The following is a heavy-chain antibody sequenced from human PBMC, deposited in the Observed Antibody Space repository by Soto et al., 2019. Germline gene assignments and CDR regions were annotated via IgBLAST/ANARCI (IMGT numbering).Heavy chain of an antibody. CDR3: ARGVGWELLLFDY. D-gene: IGHD1-26*01. J-gene: IGHJ4*02. CDR2: IGTAGDT. V-gene: IGHV3-13*01. CDR1: GFTFSSYD. Sequence: EVQLVESGGGLVQPGGSLRLSCAASGFTFSSYDMHWVRQATGKGLEWVSAIGTAGDTYYPGSVKGRFTISRENAKNSLYLQMNSLGAGDTAVYYCARGVGWELLLFDYWGQGTLVTVSS.